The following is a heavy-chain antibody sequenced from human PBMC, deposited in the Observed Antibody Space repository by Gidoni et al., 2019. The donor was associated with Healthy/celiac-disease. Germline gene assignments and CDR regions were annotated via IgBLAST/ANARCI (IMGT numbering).Heavy chain of an antibody. CDR3: AAGVGYDSSGYVLDY. J-gene: IGHJ4*02. Sequence: EVQLVESGGVVVQPGRSLRLSCAASGFTFDDYTMHWVRQAPGKGLEGVCLISWDDGSTYYADSVKGRFTISRDNSKNSLYLQMNSLRTEDTALDYGAAGVGYDSSGYVLDYWGQGTLVTVSS. D-gene: IGHD3-22*01. CDR1: GFTFDDYT. V-gene: IGHV3-43*01. CDR2: ISWDDGST.